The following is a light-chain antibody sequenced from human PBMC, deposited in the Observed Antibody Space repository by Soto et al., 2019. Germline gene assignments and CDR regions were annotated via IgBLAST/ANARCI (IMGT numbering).Light chain of an antibody. J-gene: IGLJ3*02. CDR3: TSYTSSFTLV. V-gene: IGLV2-14*01. Sequence: QSVLTQPASVSGSPGQSITISCTGTSSDVGAYNYVSWYQQHPGKVPKLIIYDVINRPSGVSSRFSGSKSVNTASLTISGLQAEDEADYYCTSYTSSFTLVFGGGTQLTVL. CDR1: SSDVGAYNY. CDR2: DVI.